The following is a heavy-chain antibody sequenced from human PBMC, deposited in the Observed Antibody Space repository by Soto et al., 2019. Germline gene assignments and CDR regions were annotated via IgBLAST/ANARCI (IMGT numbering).Heavy chain of an antibody. CDR1: GFTFSSPS. Sequence: GGSLRLSCAASGFTFSSPSVSWVRQAPGKGLEWVANIKQDGSEKDYVDSVKGRFTMSRDNAKNSLYLQMNSLRAEDTAVYYCAREVSNFWSAYNTGKYYYYGMDVWGQGTTVTVSS. V-gene: IGHV3-7*01. J-gene: IGHJ6*02. CDR3: AREVSNFWSAYNTGKYYYYGMDV. CDR2: IKQDGSEK. D-gene: IGHD3-3*01.